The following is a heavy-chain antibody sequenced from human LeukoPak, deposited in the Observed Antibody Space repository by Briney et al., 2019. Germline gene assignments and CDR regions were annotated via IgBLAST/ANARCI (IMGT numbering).Heavy chain of an antibody. J-gene: IGHJ2*01. D-gene: IGHD6-6*01. CDR1: GYTFTGYY. CDR2: INPNSGGT. Sequence: ASVKVSCTASGYTFTGYYMHWVRQAPGQGLEWMGWINPNSGGTNYAQKFQGRVTMTRDTSISTAYMELSRLRSDDTAVYYCARDDSVQLAPLWYFDLWGRGTLVTVSS. V-gene: IGHV1-2*02. CDR3: ARDDSVQLAPLWYFDL.